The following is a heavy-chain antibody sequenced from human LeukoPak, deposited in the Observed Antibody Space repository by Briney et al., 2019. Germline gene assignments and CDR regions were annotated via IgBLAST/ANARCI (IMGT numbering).Heavy chain of an antibody. Sequence: PGGSLRLSCAASGFTVSNNYLGWVRQAPGKGLEWVSFIDTADTTYYVDSVKGRFTIYTDISKNTLYLQMNSLRAEDTAVYFCARGPIIWFAEENWGQGTLVTVSS. V-gene: IGHV3-53*01. J-gene: IGHJ4*02. CDR2: IDTADTT. CDR1: GFTVSNNY. D-gene: IGHD3-10*01. CDR3: ARGPIIWFAEEN.